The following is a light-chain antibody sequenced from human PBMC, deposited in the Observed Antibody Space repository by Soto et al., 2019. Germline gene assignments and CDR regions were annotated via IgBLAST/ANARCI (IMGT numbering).Light chain of an antibody. J-gene: IGLJ1*01. CDR3: ISYTSNSTPYV. CDR2: DVY. Sequence: QSVLTQPASVSGSPGQSITISCAGTSSDVGRYTYVSWYQQHPGKVPKLLIYDVYNRPSGVSDRFSGSKSDNTASLTISGLQAEDEADYYCISYTSNSTPYVFGGGTKVTDL. V-gene: IGLV2-14*01. CDR1: SSDVGRYTY.